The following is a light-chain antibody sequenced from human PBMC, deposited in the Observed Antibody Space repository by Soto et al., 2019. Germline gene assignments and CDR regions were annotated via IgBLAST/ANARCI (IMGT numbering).Light chain of an antibody. J-gene: IGLJ1*01. V-gene: IGLV2-11*01. CDR2: DVS. CDR1: SSDVGAYNY. CDR3: CSYAGTYTYV. Sequence: QSALTQPRSVSGSPGQSVTISCTGTSSDVGAYNYVSRYQQHPGKAPELMIYDVSKRPSGVPDRFSGSKSGNTASLTISGLQAEDEADYYCCSYAGTYTYVFGTGTKVTVL.